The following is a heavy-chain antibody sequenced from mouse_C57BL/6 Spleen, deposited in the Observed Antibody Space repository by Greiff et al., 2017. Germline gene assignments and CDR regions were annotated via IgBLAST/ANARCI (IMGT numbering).Heavy chain of an antibody. Sequence: QVQLQQPGAELVKPGASVKMSCKASGYTFTSYWITWVKQGPGQGLEWIGDIYPGSGSTNYNEKFKSKATLTADKSSSTAYMQLSSLTSEDSAVYFCARRDYGNYAGIFAYWGQGTLVTVSA. J-gene: IGHJ3*01. CDR3: ARRDYGNYAGIFAY. V-gene: IGHV1-55*01. CDR2: IYPGSGST. CDR1: GYTFTSYW. D-gene: IGHD2-1*01.